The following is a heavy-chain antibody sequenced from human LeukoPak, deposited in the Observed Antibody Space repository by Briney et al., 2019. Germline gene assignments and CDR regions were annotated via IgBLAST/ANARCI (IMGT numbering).Heavy chain of an antibody. Sequence: SETLSITCSAPCVSILTYHWSWIRPPPGKGLEWIGYIYYSGSTNYNASPKSRVTISVDTSKNQFSLKLSSVTSADTALYYCARDKGKCRSSNYYPWGDFDSGGQGTMVTVSS. V-gene: IGHV4-59*01. D-gene: IGHD2-2*01. J-gene: IGHJ3*02. CDR1: CVSILTYH. CDR2: IYYSGST. CDR3: ARDKGKCRSSNYYPWGDFDS.